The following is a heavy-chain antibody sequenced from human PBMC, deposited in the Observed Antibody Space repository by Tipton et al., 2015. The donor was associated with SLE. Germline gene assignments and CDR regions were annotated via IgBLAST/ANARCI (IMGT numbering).Heavy chain of an antibody. Sequence: TLSLTCIVSGGSVSSGGHYWSWIRLHPGKGLEWIGYVFYTGSTFYTPSLKSRVIISVDTSKNQLSLSLTSVTAADTAIYYCARGVREVMTGDWFDPWGQGTLVTVSS. CDR1: GGSVSSGGHY. D-gene: IGHD2-21*01. CDR2: VFYTGST. V-gene: IGHV4-31*03. J-gene: IGHJ5*02. CDR3: ARGVREVMTGDWFDP.